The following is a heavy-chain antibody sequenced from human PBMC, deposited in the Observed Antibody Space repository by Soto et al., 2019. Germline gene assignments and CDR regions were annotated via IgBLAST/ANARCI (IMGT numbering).Heavy chain of an antibody. D-gene: IGHD1-26*01. J-gene: IGHJ6*02. Sequence: PGGSLRLSCAASGFTFSSYAMSWVRQAPGKGLEWVSAISGGGGSTHYADSVKCRVTISRDNSKNTLYLQMNSLRAEDTALYYCAKVSLGGTTITDYYYYGLDVWGQGTTGTVSS. CDR1: GFTFSSYA. CDR3: AKVSLGGTTITDYYYYGLDV. V-gene: IGHV3-23*01. CDR2: ISGGGGST.